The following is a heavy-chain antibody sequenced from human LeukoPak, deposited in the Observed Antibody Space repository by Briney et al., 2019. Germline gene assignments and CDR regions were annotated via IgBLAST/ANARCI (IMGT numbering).Heavy chain of an antibody. D-gene: IGHD4-23*01. CDR1: GGSIMAAAYS. J-gene: IGHJ3*01. Sequence: SETLSLTCTVSGGSIMAAAYSWSWIRQPPGKGLEWIGYIYYSGRTYYNPSLKSRVTISLDRSKNQFSLKLSSVTAADTAVYFCARGYGDNPGAFDVWGQGTLVTVSS. CDR3: ARGYGDNPGAFDV. CDR2: IYYSGRT. V-gene: IGHV4-30-2*01.